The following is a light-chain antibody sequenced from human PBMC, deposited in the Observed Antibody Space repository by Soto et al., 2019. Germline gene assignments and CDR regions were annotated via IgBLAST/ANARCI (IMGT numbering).Light chain of an antibody. V-gene: IGLV2-14*01. J-gene: IGLJ2*01. CDR1: SSDVGGYNY. Sequence: QSALTQPASVSGSPGQSITISCTGTSSDVGGYNYVSWYQQHPGKVPKLMIYEVSNRPSGVSNRFSGSKSGNTASLTISGLQAEYEADYYCNSYTSSSTLVFGGGTKLTVL. CDR2: EVS. CDR3: NSYTSSSTLV.